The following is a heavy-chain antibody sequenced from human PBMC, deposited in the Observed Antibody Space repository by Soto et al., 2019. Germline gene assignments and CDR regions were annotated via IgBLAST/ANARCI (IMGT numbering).Heavy chain of an antibody. CDR2: IKSKTDGGTT. J-gene: IGHJ4*02. V-gene: IGHV3-15*07. Sequence: EVQLVESGGGLVKPGGSLRLSCAASGFTFSNAWMNWVRQAPGKGLEWVGRIKSKTDGGTTDYAAPVKGRFTISRDDSKNTLYLQMNSLKTEDTAVYYCIGYYYFWSGYPYWGQGTLVTVSS. CDR3: IGYYYFWSGYPY. CDR1: GFTFSNAW. D-gene: IGHD3-3*01.